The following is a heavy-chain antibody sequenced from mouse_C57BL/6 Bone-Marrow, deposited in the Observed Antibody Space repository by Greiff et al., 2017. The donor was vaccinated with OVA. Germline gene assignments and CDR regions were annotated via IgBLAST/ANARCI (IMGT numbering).Heavy chain of an antibody. CDR3: ARCRYYFDY. CDR2: IDPEDGET. CDR1: GFNIKDYY. J-gene: IGHJ2*01. V-gene: IGHV14-2*01. Sequence: EVQLQQSGAELVKPGASVKLSCTASGFNIKDYYMHWVKQRTEQGLEWIGRIDPEDGETQYAPKFQGKATITADTSSNTVYLQLSGLKSEATAVYYGARCRYYFDYWGQGTTLTVSS.